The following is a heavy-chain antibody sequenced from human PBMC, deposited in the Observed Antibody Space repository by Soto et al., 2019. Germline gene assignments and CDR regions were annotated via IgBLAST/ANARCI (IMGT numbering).Heavy chain of an antibody. CDR1: GYTFTSYD. Sequence: QVQLVQSGAEGKKPGASVKVSCKASGYTFTSYDINWVRQATGQGLEWMGWMNPNSGNTGYAQKFQGRVTMTRNTSISTAYMELSSLRSEDPAVYYCARLGYSSSCYYYYYYGMDVWGQGTTVNVSS. CDR3: ARLGYSSSCYYYYYYGMDV. CDR2: MNPNSGNT. J-gene: IGHJ6*02. V-gene: IGHV1-8*01. D-gene: IGHD6-13*01.